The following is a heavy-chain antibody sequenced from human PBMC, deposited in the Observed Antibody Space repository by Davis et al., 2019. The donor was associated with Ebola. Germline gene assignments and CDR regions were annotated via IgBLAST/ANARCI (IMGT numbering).Heavy chain of an antibody. CDR1: GFIFRNYV. Sequence: GESLKISCETSGFIFRNYVMSWVRQAPGKGLEWVAVISYDGSNKYYADSVKGRFTISRDNSKNTLHLQMNSLRVEDTAIYYCAKDTSNVWFDVWGQGTMVTVSS. CDR2: ISYDGSNK. J-gene: IGHJ3*01. CDR3: AKDTSNVWFDV. V-gene: IGHV3-30*18. D-gene: IGHD6-19*01.